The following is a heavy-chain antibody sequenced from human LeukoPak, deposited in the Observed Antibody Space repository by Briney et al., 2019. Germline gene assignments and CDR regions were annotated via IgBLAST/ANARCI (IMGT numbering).Heavy chain of an antibody. J-gene: IGHJ4*02. Sequence: YTGGGRYYADSVRGRFTISRDTSKNMVFLQMNSLRVEDTAVYYCARGIDYWGRGTLVTVSS. CDR3: ARGIDY. V-gene: IGHV3-53*01. CDR2: YTGGGR.